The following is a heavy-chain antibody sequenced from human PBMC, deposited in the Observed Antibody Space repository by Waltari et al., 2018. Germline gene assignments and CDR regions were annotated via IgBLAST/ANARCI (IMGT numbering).Heavy chain of an antibody. Sequence: EVELVQSRAEVKKPGATVKISCKASGYTFMDYFMHWVQQAPGKGLEWMGRIDPEDGETVYSEKFPGRVTITADTSTDTAYMELSSLTSGDTAVYYCAPLPGGSGQTFDYWGQGTLVTVS. CDR2: IDPEDGET. CDR1: GYTFMDYF. CDR3: APLPGGSGQTFDY. J-gene: IGHJ4*02. D-gene: IGHD3-10*01. V-gene: IGHV1-69-2*01.